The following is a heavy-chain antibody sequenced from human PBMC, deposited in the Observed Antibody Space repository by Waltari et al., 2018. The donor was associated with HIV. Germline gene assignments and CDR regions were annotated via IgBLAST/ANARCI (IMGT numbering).Heavy chain of an antibody. CDR1: GYSFPGYW. CDR2: IYPRDSET. J-gene: IGHJ4*02. V-gene: IGHV5-51*01. CDR3: TRQLYRGGEVAY. Sequence: EVQLLQSGAEVKKPGESLNISCKGSGYSFPGYWIGWVRQKPGKGLEWMGIIYPRDSETRLSPSFQGQFTISADKSIDTAYLHWTSLKASDTAIYYCTRQLYRGGEVAYWGQGTLVTVSS. D-gene: IGHD3-10*01.